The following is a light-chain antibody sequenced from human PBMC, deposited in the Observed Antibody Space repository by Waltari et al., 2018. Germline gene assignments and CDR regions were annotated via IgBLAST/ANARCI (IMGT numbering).Light chain of an antibody. CDR1: SGHTSHV. CDR3: QTGGHGTWV. CDR2: VNSDGSH. J-gene: IGLJ3*02. Sequence: QLVLTQSPSASASPGAAVRLTCTLRSGHTSHVIAWHQQQPEKGPRYLMKVNSDGSHTKGDEIPDRFSGSSSGAERYLTISSLQSEDEADYYCQTGGHGTWVFGGGTKLTVL. V-gene: IGLV4-69*01.